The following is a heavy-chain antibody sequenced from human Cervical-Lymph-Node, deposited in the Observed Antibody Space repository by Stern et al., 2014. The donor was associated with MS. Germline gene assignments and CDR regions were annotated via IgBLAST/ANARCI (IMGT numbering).Heavy chain of an antibody. CDR1: GFTFSDYY. J-gene: IGHJ4*02. CDR3: ARLAYGDFSFDY. D-gene: IGHD4-17*01. Sequence: VQLVESGGGLVAPGGSMRLSCAATGFTFSDYYMSWIRQAPGPGIEWVSYISSTGGTISYGDAVKGRFTVSRDNAKNSLYLQMSSLRAEDTAVYYCARLAYGDFSFDYWGQGTLLTVPS. V-gene: IGHV3-11*01. CDR2: ISSTGGTI.